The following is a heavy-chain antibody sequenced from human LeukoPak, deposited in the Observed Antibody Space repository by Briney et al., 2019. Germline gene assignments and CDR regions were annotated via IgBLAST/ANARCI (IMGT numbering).Heavy chain of an antibody. J-gene: IGHJ4*02. V-gene: IGHV3-7*01. CDR1: GFTFSNYW. D-gene: IGHD3-22*01. CDR3: ALYSSGYSYYFDY. CDR2: IKKDGSEK. Sequence: GGSLRLSCAASGFTFSNYWMSWFRQAPGKGLEWVANIKKDGSEKYYVDSVKGRFTISRDNAKNSLYLQMNSLRAEDTAVYYCALYSSGYSYYFDYWGQGTLVTVSS.